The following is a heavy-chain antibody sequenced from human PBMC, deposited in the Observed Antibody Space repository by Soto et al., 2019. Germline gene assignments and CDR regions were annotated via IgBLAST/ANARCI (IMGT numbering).Heavy chain of an antibody. J-gene: IGHJ4*02. Sequence: SETLSLTCAVSGCSISSGGYSWSWILQPPGKGLEWIGYMYHSGSTYYNPSLKSRVTISIDRSKNQFSLKLSSVTAADTAVYYCARVPDYWGQGILVTSPQ. D-gene: IGHD2-2*01. CDR2: MYHSGST. CDR3: ARVPDY. CDR1: GCSISSGGYS. V-gene: IGHV4-30-2*01.